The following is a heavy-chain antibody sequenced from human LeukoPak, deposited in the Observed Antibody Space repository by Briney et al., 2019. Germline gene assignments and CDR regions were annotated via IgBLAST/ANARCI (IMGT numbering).Heavy chain of an antibody. CDR2: IGAGGTT. V-gene: IGHV3-23*01. J-gene: IGHJ4*02. Sequence: GGSLRLSCAASGFTFSTYPMSWVRQVPGKGLEWVSAIGAGGTTYYADSVRGRFTISRDNYKNTLYMQMTSLRDEDTAVYYCAKRGSKSGSLQGGFDYWGQGTLVTVSS. CDR1: GFTFSTYP. D-gene: IGHD3-3*01. CDR3: AKRGSKSGSLQGGFDY.